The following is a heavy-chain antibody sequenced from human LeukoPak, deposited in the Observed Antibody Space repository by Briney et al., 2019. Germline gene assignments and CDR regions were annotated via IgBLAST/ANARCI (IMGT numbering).Heavy chain of an antibody. J-gene: IGHJ4*02. CDR3: ARDLYAVTTLYFDY. V-gene: IGHV1-69*04. Sequence: SVKVSCKASGGTFSSYPIRWVRQAPGQGLEWMGRIIPILSIANYAQKFQSRVTITTDKSTSTAYMELSSLRSEDTAVYYCARDLYAVTTLYFDYWGQGTLVTVSS. CDR1: GGTFSSYP. CDR2: IIPILSIA. D-gene: IGHD4-17*01.